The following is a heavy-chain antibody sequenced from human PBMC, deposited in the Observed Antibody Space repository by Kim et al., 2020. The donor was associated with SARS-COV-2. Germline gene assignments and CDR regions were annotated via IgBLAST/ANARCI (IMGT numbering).Heavy chain of an antibody. J-gene: IGHJ4*02. D-gene: IGHD5-18*01. V-gene: IGHV1-2*02. CDR1: GYIFTDFY. CDR3: VRDAHTPKEDLDF. CDR2: TNPDGIGT. Sequence: ASVKVSCKASGYIFTDFYIHWVRQVPGQGLEWMGWTNPDGIGTNYAQKFQGRLTLTRDTSITTAFLELSGLRSDDTAVYYCVRDAHTPKEDLDFWGQGTLLPVSS.